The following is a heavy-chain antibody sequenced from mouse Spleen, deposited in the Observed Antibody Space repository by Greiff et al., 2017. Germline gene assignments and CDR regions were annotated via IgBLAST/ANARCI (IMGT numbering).Heavy chain of an antibody. CDR1: GFNIKDYY. CDR3: NAPITTVVAPHAMDY. Sequence: EVKLMESGAELVRSGASVKLSCTASGFNIKDYYMHWVKQRPEQGLEWIGWIDPENGDTEYAPKFQGKATMTADTSSNTAYLQLSSLTSEDTAVYYCNAPITTVVAPHAMDYWGQGTSVTVSS. CDR2: IDPENGDT. D-gene: IGHD1-1*01. V-gene: IGHV14-4*02. J-gene: IGHJ4*01.